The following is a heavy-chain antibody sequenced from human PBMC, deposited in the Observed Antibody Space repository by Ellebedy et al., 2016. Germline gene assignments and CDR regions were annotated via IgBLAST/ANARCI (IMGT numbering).Heavy chain of an antibody. J-gene: IGHJ6*02. D-gene: IGHD3-3*01. CDR2: IWYDGSNK. CDR1: GFTFSSYG. Sequence: GGSLRLSCAASGFTFSSYGMHWVRQAPGKGLEWVAVIWYDGSNKYYADSVKGRFTISRDNSKNTLYLQMNSLRAEDTAVYYCARDLFLEWPYYGMDVWGQGTTVTVSS. V-gene: IGHV3-33*08. CDR3: ARDLFLEWPYYGMDV.